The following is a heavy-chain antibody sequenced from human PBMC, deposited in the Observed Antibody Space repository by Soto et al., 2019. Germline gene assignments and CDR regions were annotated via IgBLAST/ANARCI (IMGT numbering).Heavy chain of an antibody. Sequence: QVQLQESGPGRVKPSQTLSLTCTVSGGSISSGGYYWSWIRQHPGKGLEWIGYIYYSGSTYYNPSLKSRVTISVDTSKNQFSLKLSSVTAAVTAVYYCARAPRRYCSGGSCYSDYYYYGMDVWGQGTTVTVSS. CDR2: IYYSGST. D-gene: IGHD2-15*01. V-gene: IGHV4-31*03. J-gene: IGHJ6*02. CDR1: GGSISSGGYY. CDR3: ARAPRRYCSGGSCYSDYYYYGMDV.